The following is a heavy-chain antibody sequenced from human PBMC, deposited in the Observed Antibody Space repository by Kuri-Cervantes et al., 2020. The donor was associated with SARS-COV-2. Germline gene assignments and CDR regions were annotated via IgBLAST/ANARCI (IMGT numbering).Heavy chain of an antibody. J-gene: IGHJ6*02. V-gene: IGHV3-23*01. CDR1: GFTFSSYV. Sequence: GGSLRLSCAASGFTFSSYVMSWVCQAPGKGLEWVSAISGSGGSTYYADSVKGRFTISRDNSKNTLYLQMNSLRAEDTAVYYCANPTGHYYYGMDVWGQGTTVTVSS. CDR2: ISGSGGST. CDR3: ANPTGHYYYGMDV.